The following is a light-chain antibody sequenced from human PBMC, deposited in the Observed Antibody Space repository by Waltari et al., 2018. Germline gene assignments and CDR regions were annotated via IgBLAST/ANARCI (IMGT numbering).Light chain of an antibody. V-gene: IGLV2-14*01. J-gene: IGLJ1*01. CDR2: EVT. CDR1: SSDVGAYNY. CDR3: SSYTTTTIYV. Sequence: QSALTQPASVSGSPGQSITISCTGTSSDVGAYNYVSWYQHHPGQAPKPSIYEVTSRPSGVSHRFSGSKSGNTASLAISVLQAEDEADYYCSSYTTTTIYVFGTGTKVTVL.